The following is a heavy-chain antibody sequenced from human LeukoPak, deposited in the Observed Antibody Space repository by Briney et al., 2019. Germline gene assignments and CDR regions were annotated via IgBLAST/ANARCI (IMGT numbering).Heavy chain of an antibody. CDR3: ARHITMIHLDALDI. CDR1: GFTFSSYS. CDR2: ISSSSSYI. Sequence: PGGSLRLSCAASGFTFSSYSMNWVRQAPGKGLEWVSSISSSSSYIYYADSVKGRFTISRDNAKNSLYLQMNSLRAEDTAVYYCARHITMIHLDALDIWGQGTMVTVSS. V-gene: IGHV3-21*01. J-gene: IGHJ3*02. D-gene: IGHD3-22*01.